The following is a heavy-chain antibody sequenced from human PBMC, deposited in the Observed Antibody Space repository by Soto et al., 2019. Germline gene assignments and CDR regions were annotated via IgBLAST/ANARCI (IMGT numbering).Heavy chain of an antibody. Sequence: EVQLLESGGGLVQPGGSLRLSCAASGFTFSSYAMSWVRQAPGKGLEWVSAISGSGGSTYYADSVKGRFTISRDNSKNTLYLQMNSLRAEDTAVYYCAKDSLTKWLAPNYYYYYMDVWGKGTTVTVSS. CDR1: GFTFSSYA. V-gene: IGHV3-23*01. J-gene: IGHJ6*03. CDR2: ISGSGGST. D-gene: IGHD6-19*01. CDR3: AKDSLTKWLAPNYYYYYMDV.